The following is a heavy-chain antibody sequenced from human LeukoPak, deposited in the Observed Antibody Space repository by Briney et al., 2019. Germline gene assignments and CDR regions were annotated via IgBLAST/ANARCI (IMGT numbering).Heavy chain of an antibody. CDR2: INHSGST. V-gene: IGHV4-34*01. CDR1: GGSFSGYY. Sequence: PSETLSLTCAVYGGSFSGYYWSWIRQPPGKGLEWIGEINHSGSTNYNPSLKSRVTISVDTSKNQFSLKLSSVTAADTAVYYCARHEAYDSSGYYLPFDYWGQGTLVTVSS. J-gene: IGHJ4*02. CDR3: ARHEAYDSSGYYLPFDY. D-gene: IGHD3-22*01.